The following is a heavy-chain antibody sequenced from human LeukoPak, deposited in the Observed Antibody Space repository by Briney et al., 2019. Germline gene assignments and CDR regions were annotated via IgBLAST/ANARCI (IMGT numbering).Heavy chain of an antibody. CDR1: GYTFTTYP. CDR3: VRGIDTTGYFNF. D-gene: IGHD3-22*01. V-gene: IGHV7-4-1*02. Sequence: ASVKVSCKASGYTFTTYPMNWVRQAPGQGLEWMGWINTNTGSTAYAQGLTGRFVITLDTSVSTAYLQISSLKAEDTAVYYCVRGIDTTGYFNFWGQGTMVTVSS. J-gene: IGHJ4*02. CDR2: INTNTGST.